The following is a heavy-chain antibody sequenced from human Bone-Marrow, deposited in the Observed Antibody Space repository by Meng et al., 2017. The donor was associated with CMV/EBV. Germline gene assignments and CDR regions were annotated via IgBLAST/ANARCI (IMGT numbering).Heavy chain of an antibody. J-gene: IGHJ4*02. V-gene: IGHV3-15*01. D-gene: IGHD3-22*01. Sequence: GGSLRLSCAASGFTFSNAWMSWVRQAPGKGLEWVGRIKSKTDGGTTDYAAPVKGRFTISRDDSKNTLYLQMNSLKTEDTAVYYCTTSFSSGYYYFDYWGQGTLDTVSS. CDR3: TTSFSSGYYYFDY. CDR1: GFTFSNAW. CDR2: IKSKTDGGTT.